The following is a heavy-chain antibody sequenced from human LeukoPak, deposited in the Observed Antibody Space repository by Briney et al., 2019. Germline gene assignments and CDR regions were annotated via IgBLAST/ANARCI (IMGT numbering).Heavy chain of an antibody. CDR1: GFTFSSYD. CDR2: IGTASDT. J-gene: IGHJ4*02. D-gene: IGHD6-13*01. CDR3: ARGNIAAAGDLGHSFDY. Sequence: HAGGSLRLSCAASGFTFSSYDMHWVRQATGKGQEWVSAIGTASDTYYPGSVKGRFTISRANAKNSLYLQMNSLRAGDTAVYYCARGNIAAAGDLGHSFDYWGQGTLVTVSS. V-gene: IGHV3-13*01.